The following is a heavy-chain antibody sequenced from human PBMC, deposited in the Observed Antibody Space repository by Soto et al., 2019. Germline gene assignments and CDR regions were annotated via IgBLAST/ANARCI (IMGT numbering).Heavy chain of an antibody. CDR2: IYYSGST. J-gene: IGHJ4*02. V-gene: IGHV4-59*01. CDR1: GGSISSYY. D-gene: IGHD3-22*01. CDR3: ARVPYDSSGLYYFDY. Sequence: SATLSLTCTVSGGSISSYYWSWIRQPPGKGLEWIGYIYYSGSTNYNPSLKSRVTISVDTSKNQFSLKLSSVTAADTAVYYCARVPYDSSGLYYFDYWGQGTLVTVSS.